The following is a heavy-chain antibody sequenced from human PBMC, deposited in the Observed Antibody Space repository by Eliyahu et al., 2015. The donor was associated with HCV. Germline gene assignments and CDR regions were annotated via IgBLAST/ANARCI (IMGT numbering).Heavy chain of an antibody. V-gene: IGHV4-61*02. D-gene: IGHD1/OR15-1a*01. J-gene: IGHJ6*03. CDR1: GGSISSGSYY. Sequence: QVQLQESGPGLVKPSQTLSLTCTVSGGSISSGSYYWSWIRQPAGKGLEWIGRIYTSGSTNYNPSLKSRVTISVDTSKNQFSLKLSSVTAADTAVYYCARGTPPPYYYYYMDVWGKGTTVTVSS. CDR2: IYTSGST. CDR3: ARGTPPPYYYYYMDV.